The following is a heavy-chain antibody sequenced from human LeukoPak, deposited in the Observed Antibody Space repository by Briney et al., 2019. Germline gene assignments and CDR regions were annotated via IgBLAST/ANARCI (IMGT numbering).Heavy chain of an antibody. CDR1: GFTFSSYS. Sequence: PGGSLRLSCAASGFTFSSYSMNWVRQAPGKGLEWVSSISSSSSYIYYADSVKGRFTISRDNAKNSLYLQMNSLRDEDTAVYYCARDLWFGEVSAPSYWGQGTLVTVSS. V-gene: IGHV3-21*01. D-gene: IGHD3-10*01. CDR2: ISSSSSYI. CDR3: ARDLWFGEVSAPSY. J-gene: IGHJ4*02.